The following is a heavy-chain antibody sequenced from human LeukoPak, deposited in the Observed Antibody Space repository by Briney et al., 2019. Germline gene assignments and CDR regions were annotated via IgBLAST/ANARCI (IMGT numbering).Heavy chain of an antibody. CDR2: MNPNSGNT. D-gene: IGHD3-16*02. CDR1: GYTFTSYD. V-gene: IGHV1-8*01. CDR3: ARVSAFGGVIVLVRDAFDI. Sequence: ASVKVSCKASGYTFTSYDINWVRQATGQGLEWMGWMNPNSGNTGYAQKFQGRVIMTRNTSISTAYMELSSLRSEDTAVYYCARVSAFGGVIVLVRDAFDIWGQGTMVTVSS. J-gene: IGHJ3*02.